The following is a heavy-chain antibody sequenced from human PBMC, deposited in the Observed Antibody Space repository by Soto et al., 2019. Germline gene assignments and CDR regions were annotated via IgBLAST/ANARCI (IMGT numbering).Heavy chain of an antibody. CDR1: GYYISSGYY. J-gene: IGHJ4*02. CDR3: ARVDVEGHYFDY. V-gene: IGHV4-38-2*01. CDR2: IYDRGIDFYDSGST. Sequence: QVQLQESGPGLVRPSGTLSLTCAVSGYYISSGYYWGWVRQPPGKGLEWIATVYHSQRSIYDRGIDFYDSGSTYCNPSLKSRVTISVDTSKNQFSLRLSSVTDADTAVYYCARVDVEGHYFDYWGQGTLVTVSS. D-gene: IGHD2-2*03.